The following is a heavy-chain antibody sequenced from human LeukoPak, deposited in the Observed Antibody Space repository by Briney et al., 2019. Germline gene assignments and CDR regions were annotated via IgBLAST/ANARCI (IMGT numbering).Heavy chain of an antibody. CDR2: ISGSGANT. J-gene: IGHJ4*02. V-gene: IGHV3-23*01. Sequence: GGSLRLSCAASGFTFSSYSMSWVRQAPGKGLVWVSAISGSGANTYYADSVKGRFTISRDNSKNTLYLQMNSLRAEDTAVYHCAKGDCSGGSCYNFDYWGQGTLVTVSS. D-gene: IGHD2-15*01. CDR1: GFTFSSYS. CDR3: AKGDCSGGSCYNFDY.